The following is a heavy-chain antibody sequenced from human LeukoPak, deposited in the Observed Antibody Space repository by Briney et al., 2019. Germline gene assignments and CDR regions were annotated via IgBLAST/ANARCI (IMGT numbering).Heavy chain of an antibody. J-gene: IGHJ4*02. Sequence: GGSLRLSCAASGFTFSSYSMNWVRQAPGKGLEWVSSISSSSSYIYYADSVKGRFTISRDNAKNSLYLQMNSLRAEDTAVYYCAREGDYGDPDGDYWGQGTLVTVSS. CDR2: ISSSSSYI. V-gene: IGHV3-21*01. CDR1: GFTFSSYS. D-gene: IGHD4-17*01. CDR3: AREGDYGDPDGDY.